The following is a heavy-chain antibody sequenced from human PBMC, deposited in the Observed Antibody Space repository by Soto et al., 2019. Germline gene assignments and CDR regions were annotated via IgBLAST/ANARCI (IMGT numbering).Heavy chain of an antibody. V-gene: IGHV1-18*01. CDR2: ISCYNGKT. CDR3: ARDAPPPELRFLEWHNYDYNGMDV. CDR1: GYSFTAYG. D-gene: IGHD3-3*01. Sequence: QVQVVQSGDEVKETGASVRVSCKTSGYSFTAYGISWVRQAPGQGLEWMGWISCYNGKTKYAQKVQGRVTMTTGTSTSTAYMEVMSLRSDDAAIYYCARDAPPPELRFLEWHNYDYNGMDVWGQGTTVTVSS. J-gene: IGHJ6*02.